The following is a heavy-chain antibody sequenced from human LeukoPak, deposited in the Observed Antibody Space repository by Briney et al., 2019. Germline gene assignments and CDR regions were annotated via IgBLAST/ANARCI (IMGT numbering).Heavy chain of an antibody. V-gene: IGHV4-34*01. CDR1: GGSFSGYY. Sequence: SETLSLTCAVYGGSFSGYYWSWIRQPPGKGLEWIGEINHSGSTNYNPSLKSRVTISVDTSKNQFSLKLSSVTAADTAVYYCARQSGAYGRVDYWGQGTLVTVSS. CDR2: INHSGST. J-gene: IGHJ4*02. D-gene: IGHD3-10*01. CDR3: ARQSGAYGRVDY.